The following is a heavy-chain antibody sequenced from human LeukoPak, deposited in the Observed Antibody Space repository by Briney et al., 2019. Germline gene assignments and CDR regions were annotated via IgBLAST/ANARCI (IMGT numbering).Heavy chain of an antibody. CDR1: GFTISNYW. CDR3: ARDLFDY. Sequence: GGSMRLSCAVAGFTISNYWMSWIRKAPGMGLEWVATIKQDGSAEFYGDSVKGRFTISRDSAKNSLNLQMNSLRDDDTAVYYCARDLFDYWGQGTLVTVSS. J-gene: IGHJ4*02. V-gene: IGHV3-7*01. CDR2: IKQDGSAE.